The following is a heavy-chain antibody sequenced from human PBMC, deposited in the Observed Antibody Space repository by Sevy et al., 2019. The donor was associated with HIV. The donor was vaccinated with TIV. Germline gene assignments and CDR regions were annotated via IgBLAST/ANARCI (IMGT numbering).Heavy chain of an antibody. D-gene: IGHD2-2*01. V-gene: IGHV1-24*01. CDR2: FDPEDGET. Sequence: ASVKVSCKVSGYTLTELSMHWVRQAPGKGLEWMGGFDPEDGETIYAQKFQGRVTMTEDTSTDTAYMELSSLRSEDTAVYYCATTGGVVPAAMHYYYYGMDVWGQGTTVTVSS. CDR3: ATTGGVVPAAMHYYYYGMDV. J-gene: IGHJ6*02. CDR1: GYTLTELS.